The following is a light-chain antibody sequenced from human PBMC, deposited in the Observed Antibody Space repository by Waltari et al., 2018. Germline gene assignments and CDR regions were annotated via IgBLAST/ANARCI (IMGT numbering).Light chain of an antibody. V-gene: IGLV1-47*01. Sequence: QSVLTQPPSVSGAPGQRVTISCSGSNSNVGINYVSWFQHVPGAAPRLLIYRNNQRPSGVPDRFSGSKSGSSASLAISGLRSEDDADYDCAAWDVSLRGIFGTGTRGTVL. J-gene: IGLJ1*01. CDR3: AAWDVSLRGI. CDR2: RNN. CDR1: NSNVGINY.